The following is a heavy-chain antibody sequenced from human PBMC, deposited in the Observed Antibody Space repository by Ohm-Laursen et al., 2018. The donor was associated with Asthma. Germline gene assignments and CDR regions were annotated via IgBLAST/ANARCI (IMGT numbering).Heavy chain of an antibody. CDR2: IWYDGSNK. D-gene: IGHD3-3*01. Sequence: SLRLSCVASGFTFSSYGMHWVRQAPGKGLEWVAVIWYDGSNKYYADSVKGRFTISRDNSKNTLYLQMNSLRAEDTAVYYCARDVMEWYLPAFDFWGQGTLVTVSS. CDR1: GFTFSSYG. CDR3: ARDVMEWYLPAFDF. J-gene: IGHJ4*02. V-gene: IGHV3-33*01.